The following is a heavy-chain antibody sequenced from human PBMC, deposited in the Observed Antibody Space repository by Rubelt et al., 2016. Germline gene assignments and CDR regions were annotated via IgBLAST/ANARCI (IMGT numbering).Heavy chain of an antibody. D-gene: IGHD6-6*01. V-gene: IGHV3-15*01. CDR2: IQSKTDGGTT. CDR3: TTDGDSSSSGWTT. Sequence: EVQLVESGGGLVKPGGSLRLSCAASGFTFSNAWMSWVRQGPRKGLEWVGRIQSKTDGGTTDYAAPGKGRLTISRDDSKNTLDLQMNSLKTEDTAVYYCTTDGDSSSSGWTTWGQGTLVTVSS. CDR1: GFTFSNAW. J-gene: IGHJ4*02.